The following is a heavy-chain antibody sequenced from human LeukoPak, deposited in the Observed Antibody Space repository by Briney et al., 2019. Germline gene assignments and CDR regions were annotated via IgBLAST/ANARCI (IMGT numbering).Heavy chain of an antibody. CDR2: MNPNSGNT. V-gene: IGHV1-8*01. J-gene: IGHJ6*02. Sequence: ASVKVSCKASGYTFTSYDINWVRQATGQGLEWMGWMNPNSGNTGYAQKFQGRVTMTRNTSISTACMELSSLRSEDTAVYYCARGRGGSSWYSPEYYYYGMDVWGQGTTVTVSS. CDR3: ARGRGGSSWYSPEYYYYGMDV. D-gene: IGHD6-13*01. CDR1: GYTFTSYD.